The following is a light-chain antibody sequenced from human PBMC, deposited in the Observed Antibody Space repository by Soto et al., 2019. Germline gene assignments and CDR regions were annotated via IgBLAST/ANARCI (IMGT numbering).Light chain of an antibody. CDR1: QNIRGD. CDR2: AAS. CDR3: LQDYNDPLS. Sequence: AIQMTQSPASLSASVGDRVTITCRASQNIRGDLGWYQQKPGKAPMLLIYAASTLQDGVPSRFSGSGSGTYFTLTISSLQPEDFATDYCLQDYNDPLSFGGGTKVEIK. J-gene: IGKJ4*01. V-gene: IGKV1-6*02.